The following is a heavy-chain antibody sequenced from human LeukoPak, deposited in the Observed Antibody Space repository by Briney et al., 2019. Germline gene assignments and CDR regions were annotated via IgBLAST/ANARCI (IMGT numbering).Heavy chain of an antibody. CDR3: ARVRPSIAARRHYYYYMDV. D-gene: IGHD6-6*01. CDR2: ISAYNGNT. CDR1: GYTFTSYG. Sequence: ASVKVSCKASGYTFTSYGISWVRQAPGQGLEWMGWISAYNGNTNYAQKLQGRVTMTTDTSTSTAYMELRSLRSDDTAVYYCARVRPSIAARRHYYYYMDVWGKGTTVTVSS. V-gene: IGHV1-18*01. J-gene: IGHJ6*03.